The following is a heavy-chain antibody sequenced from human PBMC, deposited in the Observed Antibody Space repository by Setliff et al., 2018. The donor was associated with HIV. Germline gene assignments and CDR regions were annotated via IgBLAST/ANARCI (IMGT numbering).Heavy chain of an antibody. CDR1: GFTFSSSW. J-gene: IGHJ3*02. V-gene: IGHV3-74*01. CDR3: TSWGVPRDGFDI. CDR2: INGDGSFT. D-gene: IGHD3-16*01. Sequence: PGGSLRLSCAGSGFTFSSSWMHWVRQAPGKVLVWVSRINGDGSFTVYADSVKGRFTISRDNSKNTLYLQMNSVRGEDTAVYYCTSWGVPRDGFDIWGHGTKVTVSS.